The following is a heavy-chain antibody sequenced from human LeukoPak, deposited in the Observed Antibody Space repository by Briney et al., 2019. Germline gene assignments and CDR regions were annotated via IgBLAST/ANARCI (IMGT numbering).Heavy chain of an antibody. J-gene: IGHJ4*02. CDR1: GYTFTGYY. V-gene: IGHV1-2*02. Sequence: ASVKVSCKASGYTFTGYYMHWVRQAPGQGLEWMGWINPNSGGTNYAQKFQGRVTMTRDTSISTAYMELSRLRSEDTAVYYCATGLRLGELSLRYWGQGTLVTVSS. CDR3: ATGLRLGELSLRY. D-gene: IGHD3-16*02. CDR2: INPNSGGT.